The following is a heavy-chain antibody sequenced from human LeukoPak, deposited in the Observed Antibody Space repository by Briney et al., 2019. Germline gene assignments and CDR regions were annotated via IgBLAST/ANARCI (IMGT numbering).Heavy chain of an antibody. Sequence: SETLSLTCTVSGGSISSYYWSWIRQPPGKGLEWIGYIYYSGSTNYNPSLKSRVTISVDTSKNQFSLKLSSVTAADTAVYYCVRGQGGYDILTGYYSGAFDIWGQGTMVTVSS. D-gene: IGHD3-9*01. CDR2: IYYSGST. J-gene: IGHJ3*02. CDR3: VRGQGGYDILTGYYSGAFDI. CDR1: GGSISSYY. V-gene: IGHV4-59*01.